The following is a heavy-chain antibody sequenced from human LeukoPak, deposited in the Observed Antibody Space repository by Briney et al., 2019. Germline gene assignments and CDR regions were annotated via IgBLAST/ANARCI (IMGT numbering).Heavy chain of an antibody. CDR1: GDSISSNNW. D-gene: IGHD1-20*01. J-gene: IGHJ4*02. Sequence: SETLSLTCAVSGDSISSNNWWTWVRQSPGKGLEWTGEISHSGNSNYNPSLKSRVTISIDESNNQFSLKLTSVTAADTAVYYCASRWVLTGEPCWGQGTLVTVSS. V-gene: IGHV4-4*02. CDR3: ASRWVLTGEPC. CDR2: ISHSGNS.